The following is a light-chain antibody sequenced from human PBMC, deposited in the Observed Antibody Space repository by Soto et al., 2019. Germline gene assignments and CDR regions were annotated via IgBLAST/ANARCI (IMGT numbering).Light chain of an antibody. CDR3: SSYTSSSLYV. CDR2: DVS. Sequence: QSALTQPAFVSGSPGQSITISCTGTSSDVGGYNYVSWYQQHPGKAPKLMIYDVSNRPSGVSNRFSGSKSGNTASLTISGLQAEDEADYYCSSYTSSSLYVFGTGTKLTV. CDR1: SSDVGGYNY. J-gene: IGLJ1*01. V-gene: IGLV2-14*01.